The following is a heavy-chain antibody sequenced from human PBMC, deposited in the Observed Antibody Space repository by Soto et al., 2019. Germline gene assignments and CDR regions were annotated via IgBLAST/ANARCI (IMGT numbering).Heavy chain of an antibody. CDR3: ARDQGGGGSYSVDAFDI. J-gene: IGHJ3*02. Sequence: ESGGGVVQPGRSLRLSCAASGFTFSSYGMHWVRQAPGKGLEWVAVIWYDGSNKYYADSVKGRFTISRDNSKNTLYLQMNSLRAEDTAVYYCARDQGGGGSYSVDAFDIWGQGTMVTVSS. D-gene: IGHD1-26*01. CDR2: IWYDGSNK. CDR1: GFTFSSYG. V-gene: IGHV3-33*01.